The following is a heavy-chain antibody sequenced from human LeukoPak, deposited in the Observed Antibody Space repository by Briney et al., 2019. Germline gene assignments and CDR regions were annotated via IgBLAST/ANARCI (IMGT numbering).Heavy chain of an antibody. J-gene: IGHJ2*01. V-gene: IGHV4-4*07. Sequence: PSETLSLTCTVSGGSISSYHWSWIRQPAGKGLEWIGRIYTSGSTNYNPSLKSRVTMSVDTSKNQFSLKLSSVTAADTAVYYCARSDTAMVEWYFDLWGRGTLVTVSS. CDR2: IYTSGST. CDR1: GGSISSYH. D-gene: IGHD5-18*01. CDR3: ARSDTAMVEWYFDL.